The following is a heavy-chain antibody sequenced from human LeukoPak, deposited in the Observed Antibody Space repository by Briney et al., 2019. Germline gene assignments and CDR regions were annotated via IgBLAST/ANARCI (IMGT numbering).Heavy chain of an antibody. CDR1: GGSFSGYY. CDR2: INHSGST. Sequence: PSETLSLTCAVYGGSFSGYYWGWIRQPPGKGLEWIGEINHSGSTNYNPSLKSRVTISVDTSKNQFSLKLSSVTAADTAVYYCARAGQLVFIVDWGQGTLVTVSS. J-gene: IGHJ4*02. CDR3: ARAGQLVFIVD. D-gene: IGHD6-6*01. V-gene: IGHV4-34*01.